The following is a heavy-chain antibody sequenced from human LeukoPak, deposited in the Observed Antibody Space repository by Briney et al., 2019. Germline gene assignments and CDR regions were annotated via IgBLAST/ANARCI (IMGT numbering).Heavy chain of an antibody. CDR2: INPNSGGT. CDR1: GYTFTGYY. D-gene: IGHD6-13*01. J-gene: IGHJ4*02. V-gene: IGHV1-2*02. CDR3: ARGPQIALAGDFDY. Sequence: ASVTVSCKASGYTFTGYYMNWVRQAPGQGLEWMGWINPNSGGTNYAQKFQGRVTMTRDTSISTAYMELSRLRSDDTAVYYCARGPQIALAGDFDYWGQGTGVSVSS.